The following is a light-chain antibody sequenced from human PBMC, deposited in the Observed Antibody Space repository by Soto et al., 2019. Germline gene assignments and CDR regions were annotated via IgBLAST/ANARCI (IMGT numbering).Light chain of an antibody. J-gene: IGLJ1*01. V-gene: IGLV2-11*01. CDR3: CSYAGSYTGV. CDR1: SSDVGGYNY. CDR2: DVS. Sequence: QSVLTQPRSVSGSPGQSVTISCTGTSSDVGGYNYVSWYQQHPGKAPKLMIYDVSKRPSGVPDRFSGSKSGSTASLTISGLQAEDEADYYCCSYAGSYTGVFGTGTKVT.